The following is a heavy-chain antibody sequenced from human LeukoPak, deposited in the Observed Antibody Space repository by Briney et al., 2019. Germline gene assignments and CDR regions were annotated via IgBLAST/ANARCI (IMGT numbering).Heavy chain of an antibody. J-gene: IGHJ4*01. CDR3: ARRIMIRGVIPHFDY. CDR1: GGSISSSSYF. D-gene: IGHD3-10*01. CDR2: VYSGGST. Sequence: SETLSLTSAVSGGSISSSSYFWGWFRQPPGKGLEWIGTVYSGGSTYYNPSLKSRVTISVDTSMNHFSLTLTSVTAADTAVYYCARRIMIRGVIPHFDYWGHGALVTVSS. V-gene: IGHV4-39*02.